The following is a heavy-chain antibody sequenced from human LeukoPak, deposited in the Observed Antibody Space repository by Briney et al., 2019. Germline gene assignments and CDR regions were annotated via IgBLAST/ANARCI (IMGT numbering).Heavy chain of an antibody. J-gene: IGHJ5*02. CDR3: ARDEGWFDP. CDR2: IYYSGRT. CDR1: GGSISSYY. Sequence: SEALSLTCTVSGGSISSYYWSWIRQPRGKGREWIGYIYYSGRTNYNPSLRSRDIMSVDTSKNQFSLKLSSVTAADTAVYYCARDEGWFDPWGQGTLVTVSS. V-gene: IGHV4-59*12.